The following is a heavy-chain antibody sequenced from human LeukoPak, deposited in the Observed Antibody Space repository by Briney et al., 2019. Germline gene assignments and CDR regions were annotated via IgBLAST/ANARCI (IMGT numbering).Heavy chain of an antibody. CDR2: MNPNSGST. CDR3: ARAPPDYGERGWGFDY. CDR1: GYTFTSYD. D-gene: IGHD4-17*01. J-gene: IGHJ4*02. Sequence: ASVKVSCKASGYTFTSYDINWVRQATGQGLEWMGWMNPNSGSTGYAQKFQGRVTMTRNTSISTAYMELSSLRSEDTAVYYCARAPPDYGERGWGFDYWGQGTLVTVSS. V-gene: IGHV1-8*01.